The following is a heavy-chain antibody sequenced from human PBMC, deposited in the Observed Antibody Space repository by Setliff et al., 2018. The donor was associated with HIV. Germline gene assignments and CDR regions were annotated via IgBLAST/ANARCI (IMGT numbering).Heavy chain of an antibody. D-gene: IGHD1-26*01. CDR1: GDSIRSNFNY. CDR3: ARLPWGGSNLDNSGAFDI. Sequence: SETLSLTCTVSGDSIRSNFNYWSWIRQPPGKGLEWIGEINHSGSTNYNPSLKSRVTISVDTSKNQFSLSLTSVTAADTAVYFCARLPWGGSNLDNSGAFDIWGQGTMVTVSS. CDR2: INHSGST. J-gene: IGHJ3*02. V-gene: IGHV4-39*01.